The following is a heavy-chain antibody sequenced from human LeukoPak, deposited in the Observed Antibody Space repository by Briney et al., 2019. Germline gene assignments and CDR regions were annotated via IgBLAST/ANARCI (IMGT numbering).Heavy chain of an antibody. CDR1: GFMFSSSG. V-gene: IGHV3-33*01. D-gene: IGHD4-23*01. Sequence: PGGSLRLSCAASGFMFSSSGMHWVRQAPGKGLEWVAAIWYDESNKYSADSVKGRFTISRDNSKNTLYLQMNSLRAEDTAVYYCARDGGTSHFDYWGQGTLVRVSS. J-gene: IGHJ4*02. CDR2: IWYDESNK. CDR3: ARDGGTSHFDY.